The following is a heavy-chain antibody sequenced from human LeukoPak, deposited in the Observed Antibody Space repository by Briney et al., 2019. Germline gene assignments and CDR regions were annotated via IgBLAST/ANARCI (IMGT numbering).Heavy chain of an antibody. D-gene: IGHD3-10*01. CDR3: ARDVWSYYGSGSYPDYYYYYMDV. V-gene: IGHV1-2*02. CDR2: INPNSGGT. CDR1: GYSFSDKY. J-gene: IGHJ6*03. Sequence: ASVKVSCKASGYSFSDKYMHWVRQAPGQGLEWMGGINPNSGGTNYAQKFQGRVTMTRDTSISTAYMELSRLRSDDTAVYYCARDVWSYYGSGSYPDYYYYYMDVWGKGTTVTVSS.